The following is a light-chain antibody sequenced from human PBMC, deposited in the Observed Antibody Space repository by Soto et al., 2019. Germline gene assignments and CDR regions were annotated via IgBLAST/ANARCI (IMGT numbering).Light chain of an antibody. CDR3: AAWDDSLNGYV. Sequence: QSVLTQPPSASGTPGQRVTISCSGSRSNIGRNIVNWYQQLPGTAPKVSIYGNDQRPSGVPDRFSGSKSGTSASLAISGLQSEDEADYYRAAWDDSLNGYVFGTGTKLTVL. CDR1: RSNIGRNI. J-gene: IGLJ1*01. CDR2: GND. V-gene: IGLV1-44*01.